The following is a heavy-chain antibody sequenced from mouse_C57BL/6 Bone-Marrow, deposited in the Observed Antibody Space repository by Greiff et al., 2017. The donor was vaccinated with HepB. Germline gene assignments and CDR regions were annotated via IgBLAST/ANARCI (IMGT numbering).Heavy chain of an antibody. J-gene: IGHJ3*01. CDR2: IYPRSGNT. D-gene: IGHD1-1*01. CDR3: AREDYGSRFAY. V-gene: IGHV1-81*01. CDR1: GYTFTSYG. Sequence: QVQLKESGAELARPGASVKLSCKASGYTFTSYGISWVKQRTGQGLEWIGEIYPRSGNTYYNEKFKGKATLTADKSSSTAYMELRSLTSEDSAVYVCAREDYGSRFAYWGQGTLVTVSA.